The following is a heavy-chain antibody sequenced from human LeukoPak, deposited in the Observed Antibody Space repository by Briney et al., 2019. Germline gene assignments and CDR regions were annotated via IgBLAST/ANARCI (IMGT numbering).Heavy chain of an antibody. CDR2: ISAYNGNT. Sequence: GASVKVSCTASGYTFTNYGISWVRQAPGQGLEWMGWISAYNGNTNYAQKLQVRVTMTTDTSTSTAYMELRSLTSDDTAVYYCARDSGYYDSSASDYWGQGTLVTVSS. V-gene: IGHV1-18*01. CDR1: GYTFTNYG. J-gene: IGHJ4*02. D-gene: IGHD3-22*01. CDR3: ARDSGYYDSSASDY.